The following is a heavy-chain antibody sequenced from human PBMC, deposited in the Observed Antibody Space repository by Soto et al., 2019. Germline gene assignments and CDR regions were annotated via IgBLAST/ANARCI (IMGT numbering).Heavy chain of an antibody. CDR2: INHSGST. CDR1: GGSFSGYY. CDR3: ARGKVVVVAAKPYYYYGMDV. D-gene: IGHD2-15*01. Sequence: SETLSLTCAVYGGSFSGYYWSWIRQPPGKGLEWIGEINHSGSTNYNPSLKSRVTISVDTSKNQFSLKLSSVTAADTAVYYCARGKVVVVAAKPYYYYGMDVWGQGTTVTVSS. J-gene: IGHJ6*02. V-gene: IGHV4-34*01.